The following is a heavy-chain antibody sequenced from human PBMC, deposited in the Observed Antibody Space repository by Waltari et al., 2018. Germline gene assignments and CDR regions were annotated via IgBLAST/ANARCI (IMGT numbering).Heavy chain of an antibody. CDR3: ARDPAGYSSGSWFDP. CDR1: GGSISSYY. CDR2: IYTSGST. D-gene: IGHD6-19*01. V-gene: IGHV4-4*07. Sequence: QVQLQESGPGLVKPSETLSLTCTVSGGSISSYYWSWIRQPAGKGLEWIGRIYTSGSTNYNPSLKSRVTMSVDTSKNQFSLKLSSVTAADTTVYYCARDPAGYSSGSWFDPWGQGTLVTVSS. J-gene: IGHJ5*02.